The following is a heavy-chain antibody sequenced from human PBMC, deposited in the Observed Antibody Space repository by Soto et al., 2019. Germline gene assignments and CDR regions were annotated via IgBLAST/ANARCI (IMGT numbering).Heavy chain of an antibody. CDR1: GYTFTSYA. J-gene: IGHJ3*02. CDR2: INAGNGNT. Sequence: ASVKVSCKASGYTFTSYAMHWVRQAPGQRLEWMGWINAGNGNTKYSQKFQGRVTITRDTSASTAYMELSSLRSEDTAVYFFASQMEDYDILTGPNLFDIWGQGTMVTVSS. V-gene: IGHV1-3*01. D-gene: IGHD3-9*01. CDR3: ASQMEDYDILTGPNLFDI.